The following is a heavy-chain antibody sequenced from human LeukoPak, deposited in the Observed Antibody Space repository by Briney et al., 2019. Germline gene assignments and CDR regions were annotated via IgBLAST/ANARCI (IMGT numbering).Heavy chain of an antibody. CDR3: AKDSMVRGVYVYYFDY. J-gene: IGHJ4*02. CDR2: ISGSGGST. Sequence: VGSLRLSCAASGFTFSGYAMSWVRQAPGKGLEWISAISGSGGSTYYADSVKGRFTISRDNSKNTLYLQMNSLRAEDTAVYYCAKDSMVRGVYVYYFDYWGQGTLVTVSS. D-gene: IGHD3-10*01. CDR1: GFTFSGYA. V-gene: IGHV3-23*01.